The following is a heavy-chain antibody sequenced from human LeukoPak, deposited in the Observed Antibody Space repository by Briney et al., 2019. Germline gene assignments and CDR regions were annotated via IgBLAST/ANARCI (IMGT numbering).Heavy chain of an antibody. V-gene: IGHV1-2*02. Sequence: ASVKVSCKASGYTFTGYYMHWVRQAPEQGLEWMGWINPNSGGTNYAQKFQGRVTMTRDTSISTAYMELSRLRSDDTAVYYCARDIVVVPAAYYYMDVWGKGTTVTVSS. D-gene: IGHD2-2*01. J-gene: IGHJ6*03. CDR3: ARDIVVVPAAYYYMDV. CDR2: INPNSGGT. CDR1: GYTFTGYY.